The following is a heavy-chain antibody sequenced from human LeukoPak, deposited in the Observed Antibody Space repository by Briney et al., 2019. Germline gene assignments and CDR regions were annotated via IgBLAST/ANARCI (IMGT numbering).Heavy chain of an antibody. J-gene: IGHJ6*02. CDR1: GCTFTSYG. V-gene: IGHV1-18*01. CDR3: ARLSRDIVVVPAASQYYYYYGMDV. Sequence: ASVKVSCKASGCTFTSYGISWVRQAPGQGLEWMGWISAYNGNTNYAQKLQGRVTMTTDTSTSTAYMELRSLRSDDTAVYYCARLSRDIVVVPAASQYYYYYGMDVWGQGTTVTVS. CDR2: ISAYNGNT. D-gene: IGHD2-2*01.